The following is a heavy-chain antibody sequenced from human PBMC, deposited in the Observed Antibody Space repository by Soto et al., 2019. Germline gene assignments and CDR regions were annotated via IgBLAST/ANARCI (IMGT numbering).Heavy chain of an antibody. V-gene: IGHV1-69*13. Sequence: SVKVSCKASGGTFSSYAISWVRQAPGQGLEWMGGIIPIFGTTNYAQKFQGRVTITADESTSTAYMELSSLRSEDTAVYYCAREDSSGWYYFDYWGQGTLVTVSS. D-gene: IGHD6-19*01. CDR3: AREDSSGWYYFDY. CDR1: GGTFSSYA. CDR2: IIPIFGTT. J-gene: IGHJ4*02.